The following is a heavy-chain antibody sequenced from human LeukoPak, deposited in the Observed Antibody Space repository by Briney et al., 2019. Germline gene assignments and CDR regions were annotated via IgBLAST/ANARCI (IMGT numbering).Heavy chain of an antibody. CDR1: GFTFSRYW. D-gene: IGHD6-19*01. CDR2: IKEDGSEK. CDR3: ARDGRGLVAGFDY. V-gene: IGHV3-7*01. J-gene: IGHJ4*02. Sequence: GGSLRLSCAASGFTFSRYWMSWVRQAPGRGLEWVANIKEDGSEKDYVDSVKGRFTISRDGAKNSLHLQMNSLRAEDTAVYYCARDGRGLVAGFDYWGQGTLVTVSS.